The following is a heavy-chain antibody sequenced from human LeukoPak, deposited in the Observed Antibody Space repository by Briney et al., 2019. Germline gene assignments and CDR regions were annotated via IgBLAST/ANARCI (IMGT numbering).Heavy chain of an antibody. V-gene: IGHV1-18*01. Sequence: ASVKVSCKASGYTFTSYGINWVRQAPGQELEWMGWISAYNGHTNYAQKLQGRVTMTTDTSTSTAHMELRSLRSDDTAVYFCARDSSGFPRDASDYWGQGTLVTVSS. CDR3: ARDSSGFPRDASDY. CDR2: ISAYNGHT. J-gene: IGHJ4*02. D-gene: IGHD3-22*01. CDR1: GYTFTSYG.